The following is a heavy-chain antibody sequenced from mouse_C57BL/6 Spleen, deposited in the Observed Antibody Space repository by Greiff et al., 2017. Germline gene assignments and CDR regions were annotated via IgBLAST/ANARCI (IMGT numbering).Heavy chain of an antibody. CDR2: IWRGGST. J-gene: IGHJ4*01. CDR1: GFSLTSYG. V-gene: IGHV2-5*01. Sequence: VQGVESGPGLVQPSQSLSITCTVSGFSLTSYGVHWVRQSPGKGLEWLGVIWRGGSTDYNAAFMSSLSITKDNSKGQVFLKMNSLQADDTAKYYCAKTYAYDWYYAMDYGGQGTSVTVSS. D-gene: IGHD2-2*01. CDR3: AKTYAYDWYYAMDY.